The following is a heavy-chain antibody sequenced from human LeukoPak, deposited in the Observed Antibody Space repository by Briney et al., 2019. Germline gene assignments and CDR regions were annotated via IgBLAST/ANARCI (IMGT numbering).Heavy chain of an antibody. D-gene: IGHD3-22*01. V-gene: IGHV4-39*07. CDR1: GCSIRSSNNY. Sequence: PSETLSLTCTVSGCSIRSSNNYWGWIRQPLGKGLEWIGGIHYSGSTYYYPSLKSRVTISVDTSKNQFSLKLSSVTAADTAVYYCARDVRDSSGYYLRAFGYWGQGTLVTVPS. CDR3: ARDVRDSSGYYLRAFGY. J-gene: IGHJ4*02. CDR2: IHYSGST.